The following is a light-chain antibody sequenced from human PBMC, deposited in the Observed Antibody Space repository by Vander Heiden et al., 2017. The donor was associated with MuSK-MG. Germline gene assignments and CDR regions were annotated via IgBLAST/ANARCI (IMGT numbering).Light chain of an antibody. Sequence: QSALTQPASVSGSPGQSITLPCTGTSSDIGSDNHVSWYQQLPGKVPKLLIYELINRPSGVSNRFSGSKSGNTASLTISGLQLEDEADYYCTSHTTSGTWVFGGGSKVTVL. CDR3: TSHTTSGTWV. V-gene: IGLV2-14*03. J-gene: IGLJ3*02. CDR2: ELI. CDR1: SSDIGSDNH.